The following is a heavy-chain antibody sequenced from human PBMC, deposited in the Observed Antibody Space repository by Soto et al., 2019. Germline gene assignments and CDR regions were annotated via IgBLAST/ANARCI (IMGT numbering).Heavy chain of an antibody. D-gene: IGHD5-12*01. CDR1: GYTFTSYA. V-gene: IGHV1-2*02. Sequence: ASVKVSCKASGYTFTSYAMHWVRQAPGQRLEWMGWINPNGGVTKYSQKFQGRVTVTRDTSIRTVYMELSSLRSDDTAVYYCARESGGATATLDYYYFYMDVWGKGTTVTVSS. CDR2: INPNGGVT. CDR3: ARESGGATATLDYYYFYMDV. J-gene: IGHJ6*03.